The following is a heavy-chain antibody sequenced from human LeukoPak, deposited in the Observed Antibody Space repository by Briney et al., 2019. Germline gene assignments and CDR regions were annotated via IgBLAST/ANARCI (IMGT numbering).Heavy chain of an antibody. V-gene: IGHV4-39*01. Sequence: AETLSLTCTVSGGSISNSSYYWGWIRQPPGKGLEWIGEINHSGSTNYNPSLKSRVTISVDTSKNQFSLKLSSATAADTAVYYCARHMTMVRGVIYWFDPWGQGTLVTVSS. J-gene: IGHJ5*02. CDR3: ARHMTMVRGVIYWFDP. CDR1: GGSISNSSYY. D-gene: IGHD3-10*01. CDR2: INHSGST.